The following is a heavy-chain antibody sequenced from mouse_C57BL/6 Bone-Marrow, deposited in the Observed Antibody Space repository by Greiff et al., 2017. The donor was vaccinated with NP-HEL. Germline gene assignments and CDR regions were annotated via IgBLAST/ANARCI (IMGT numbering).Heavy chain of an antibody. V-gene: IGHV1-50*01. D-gene: IGHD4-1*01. Sequence: QVQLQQSGAELVKPGASVKLSCKASGYTFTSYWMQWVKQRPGQGLAWIGEIDPSDSYTNYNQKFKGKATLTVDTSSSTAYMQLSSLTSEDSAVYYCARDGANWDWYFDVWGTGTTVTVSS. CDR3: ARDGANWDWYFDV. CDR2: IDPSDSYT. J-gene: IGHJ1*03. CDR1: GYTFTSYW.